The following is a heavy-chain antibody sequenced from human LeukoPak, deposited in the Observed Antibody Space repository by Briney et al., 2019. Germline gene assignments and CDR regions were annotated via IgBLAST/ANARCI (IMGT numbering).Heavy chain of an antibody. D-gene: IGHD2-2*03. CDR1: GVSISTYY. V-gene: IGHV4-34*01. CDR3: ARLGVSGYCSSTSCYLWGCIAGNYYGMDV. CDR2: INHSGST. J-gene: IGHJ6*02. Sequence: SETLSLTCTVSGVSISTYYWSWIRQPPGKGLEWIGEINHSGSTNYNPSLKSRVTISVDTSKNQFSLKLSSVTAADTAVCYCARLGVSGYCSSTSCYLWGCIAGNYYGMDVWGQGTTVTVSS.